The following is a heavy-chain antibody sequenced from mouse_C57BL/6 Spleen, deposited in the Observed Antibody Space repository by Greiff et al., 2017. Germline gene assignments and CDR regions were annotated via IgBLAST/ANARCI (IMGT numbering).Heavy chain of an antibody. CDR3: ARRGRTSYFDY. CDR1: GYTFTDYN. CDR2: INPNNGGT. Sequence: EVQLQESGPELVKPGASVKMSCKASGYTFTDYNMHWVKQSHGKSLEWIGDINPNNGGTSYNQKFKGKATLTVNKSSSTAYMELRSLTSEDSAVYSCARRGRTSYFDYWGQGTTLTVSS. J-gene: IGHJ2*01. V-gene: IGHV1-22*01. D-gene: IGHD1-1*01.